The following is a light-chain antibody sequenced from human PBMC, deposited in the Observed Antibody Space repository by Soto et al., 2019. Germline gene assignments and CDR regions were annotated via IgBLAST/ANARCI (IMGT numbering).Light chain of an antibody. CDR1: SNDIGAYQY. J-gene: IGLJ2*01. CDR3: SSCTTSLTVI. V-gene: IGLV2-14*01. CDR2: DVT. Sequence: QSALTQPASVSASPGQSITISCAGTSNDIGAYQYVSWYQHRPGKAPRLIIYDVTDRPSGVSSGFSGSKSDNSASLTISGLQTDVEADYYCSSCTTSLTVIFGGGTKVTVL.